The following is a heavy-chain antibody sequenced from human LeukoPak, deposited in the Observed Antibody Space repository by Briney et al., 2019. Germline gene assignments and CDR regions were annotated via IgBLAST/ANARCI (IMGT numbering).Heavy chain of an antibody. CDR3: TRETSSRYFDY. CDR1: GYTLTSYD. V-gene: IGHV1-8*01. CDR2: MNPNSGRT. Sequence: ASVKVSCKASGYTLTSYDINWVRQATGQGLEWMGWMNPNSGRTGYAQNFQGRITITRNASISTAYMELSSLRSEDTAVYYCTRETSSRYFDYWGQGTLVTVSS. J-gene: IGHJ4*02.